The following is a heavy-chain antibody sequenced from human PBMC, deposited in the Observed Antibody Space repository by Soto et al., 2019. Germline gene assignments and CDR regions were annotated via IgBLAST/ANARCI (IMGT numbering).Heavy chain of an antibody. CDR1: GFTFSSYW. CDR2: IKQDGSEK. D-gene: IGHD5-12*01. J-gene: IGHJ6*03. Sequence: EVQLVESGGGLVQPGGSLRLSCAASGFTFSSYWMSWVRQAPGKGLEWVANIKQDGSEKYYVDAVKGRFTISRDNAKNSLYLQMTSLRAEDTTVNYCAITEESGYDYGYYHYYYMDVWGKGTTVTVSS. V-gene: IGHV3-7*01. CDR3: AITEESGYDYGYYHYYYMDV.